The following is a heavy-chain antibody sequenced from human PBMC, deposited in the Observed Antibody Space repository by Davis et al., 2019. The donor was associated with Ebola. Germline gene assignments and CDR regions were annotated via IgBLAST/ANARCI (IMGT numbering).Heavy chain of an antibody. CDR2: IIPILGIA. CDR3: ARRICSGGSYYQTRYGMDV. V-gene: IGHV1-69*04. CDR1: GGTFSSYA. D-gene: IGHD2-15*01. Sequence: SVKVSCKASGGTFSSYAISWVRQAPGQGLEWMGRIIPILGIANYAQKFQGRVTITADKSTSTAYMELSSLRSEDTAVYYCARRICSGGSYYQTRYGMDVWGQGTTVTVSS. J-gene: IGHJ6*02.